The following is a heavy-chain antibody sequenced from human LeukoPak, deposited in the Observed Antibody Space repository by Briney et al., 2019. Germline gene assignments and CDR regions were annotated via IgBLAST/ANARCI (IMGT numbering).Heavy chain of an antibody. CDR1: GFTFNSFP. CDR3: AKEDSSGYYSFDY. D-gene: IGHD3-22*01. V-gene: IGHV3-30*04. J-gene: IGHJ4*02. Sequence: GGSLRLSCAASGFTFNSFPMHWVRQAPGKGLEWVGLISFDGSDKSYADSVEGRFTISRDNSKNTLYLQMNSLRAEDTAVYYCAKEDSSGYYSFDYWGQGTLVTVSS. CDR2: ISFDGSDK.